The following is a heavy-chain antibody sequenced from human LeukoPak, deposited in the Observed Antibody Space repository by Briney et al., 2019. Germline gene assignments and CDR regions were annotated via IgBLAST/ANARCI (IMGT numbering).Heavy chain of an antibody. J-gene: IGHJ4*02. CDR1: GFTFSSYW. CDR2: IKQDGSDK. V-gene: IGHV3-7*03. CDR3: AREQGDFHY. Sequence: GGSLRLSCAASGFTFSSYWMTWVRQAPGKGLEWVANIKQDGSDKRYVDSVKGRFTISRDNAKNSLYLQMNSLRAEDTAVYYCAREQGDFHYWGQGTLVTVS. D-gene: IGHD3-16*01.